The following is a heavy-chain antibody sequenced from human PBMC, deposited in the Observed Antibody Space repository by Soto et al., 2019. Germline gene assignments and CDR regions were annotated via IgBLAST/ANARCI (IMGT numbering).Heavy chain of an antibody. CDR3: ARGFYDSSGYSSPFDS. Sequence: SETLSLTCTDYGGSISHHYWSWIRQPPGKRLDWIGYIYYSGNTKYNPSLESRVTISVDTSKNQFSLKLSSVTAADTALYYCARGFYDSSGYSSPFDSWGQGTQVTVS. J-gene: IGHJ5*01. V-gene: IGHV4-59*11. CDR2: IYYSGNT. D-gene: IGHD3-22*01. CDR1: GGSISHHY.